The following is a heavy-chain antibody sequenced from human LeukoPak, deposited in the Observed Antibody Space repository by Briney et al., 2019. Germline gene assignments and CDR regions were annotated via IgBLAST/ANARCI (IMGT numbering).Heavy chain of an antibody. CDR3: ARASGSSSWGYMDV. D-gene: IGHD6-13*01. CDR1: GFTFSDHY. CDR2: TRNKANSYTT. V-gene: IGHV3-72*01. Sequence: GGSLRLSCAASGFTFSDHYMDWVRQAPGKGLEWVGRTRNKANSYTTEYAASVNGRFTISRDDSKNSLYLQMNSLKTEDTAVYHCARASGSSSWGYMDVWGKGTTVTVSS. J-gene: IGHJ6*03.